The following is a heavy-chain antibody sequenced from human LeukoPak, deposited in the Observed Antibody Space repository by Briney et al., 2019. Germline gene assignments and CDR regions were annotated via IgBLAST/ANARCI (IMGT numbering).Heavy chain of an antibody. V-gene: IGHV1-8*02. CDR3: AATPRKSIAVAGHFDY. J-gene: IGHJ4*02. CDR1: GGTFSSYA. D-gene: IGHD6-19*01. Sequence: ASVKVSCKASGGTFSSYAISWVRQATGQGLEWMGWMNPNSGNTGYAQKFQGRVTMTTDTSTSTAYMELRSLRSDDTAVYYCAATPRKSIAVAGHFDYWGQGTLVTVSS. CDR2: MNPNSGNT.